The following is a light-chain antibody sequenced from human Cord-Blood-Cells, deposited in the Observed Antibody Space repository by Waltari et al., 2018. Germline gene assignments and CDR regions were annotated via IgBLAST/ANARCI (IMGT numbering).Light chain of an antibody. CDR1: PRVSSY. CDR3: QQRSNWIFT. J-gene: IGKJ3*01. Sequence: EIVLTQSPATLSLAPGERATLSCRASPRVSSYLAWYQQKPGQAPRLLIYDASNRATGIPARFSGSGSGTDFTLTFSSLAPEDFAVYYCQQRSNWIFTLGPGTKVDIK. V-gene: IGKV3-11*01. CDR2: DAS.